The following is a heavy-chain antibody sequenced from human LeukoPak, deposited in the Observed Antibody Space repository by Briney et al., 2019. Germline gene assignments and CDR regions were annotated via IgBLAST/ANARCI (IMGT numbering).Heavy chain of an antibody. Sequence: PGGALRLSCAASGFTFNNYAMNWVRQAPGKGLEWVSGINSSGSTYYEDSVKSMFTSTRDNSKNTMYLQMTSLKDDDTAIYYCTKDRYGEYYFDCWGRGTLATVSS. D-gene: IGHD4-17*01. J-gene: IGHJ4*01. CDR3: TKDRYGEYYFDC. V-gene: IGHV3-23*01. CDR2: INSSGST. CDR1: GFTFNNYA.